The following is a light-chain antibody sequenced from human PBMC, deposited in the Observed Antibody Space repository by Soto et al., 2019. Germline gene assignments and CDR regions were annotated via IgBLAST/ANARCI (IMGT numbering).Light chain of an antibody. Sequence: EVLLTQSPATLSLSPGERCTLXXRASQNVAEHLAWYQQKPGQAPRXLIYGASSRATGIPDRFSGSGSGTDFTLTISRLEPEDFAVYYCQQYGSSLITFGQGTRLEIK. CDR2: GAS. CDR3: QQYGSSLIT. V-gene: IGKV3-20*01. J-gene: IGKJ5*01. CDR1: QNVAEH.